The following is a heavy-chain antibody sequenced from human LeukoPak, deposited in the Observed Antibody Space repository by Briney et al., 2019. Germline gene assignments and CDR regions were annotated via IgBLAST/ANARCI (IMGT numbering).Heavy chain of an antibody. CDR3: ARDRDYYDFWSSNFDY. Sequence: PGGSLRLSCAASGFTFSSYSMNWVRQAPGKGLEWVSYISSSSSTIYYADSVKGRFTISRDNAKNSLYLQMNSLRAEDTAVYYCARDRDYYDFWSSNFDYWGQGTLVTVSS. CDR1: GFTFSSYS. J-gene: IGHJ4*02. D-gene: IGHD3-3*01. V-gene: IGHV3-48*01. CDR2: ISSSSSTI.